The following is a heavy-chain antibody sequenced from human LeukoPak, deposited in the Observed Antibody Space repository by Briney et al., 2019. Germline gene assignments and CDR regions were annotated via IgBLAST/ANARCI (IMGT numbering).Heavy chain of an antibody. J-gene: IGHJ5*02. Sequence: SETLSLTCTVYGGSFIGYYWSWIRQPPGKGLEWIGEINHSGSTNYNPSLKSRVTISVDTSKNQFSLKLNSVTAADTAVYYCARRPQKKIPVAGLNWFDPWGQGTLVTVSS. CDR1: GGSFIGYY. V-gene: IGHV4-34*01. CDR2: INHSGST. CDR3: ARRPQKKIPVAGLNWFDP. D-gene: IGHD6-19*01.